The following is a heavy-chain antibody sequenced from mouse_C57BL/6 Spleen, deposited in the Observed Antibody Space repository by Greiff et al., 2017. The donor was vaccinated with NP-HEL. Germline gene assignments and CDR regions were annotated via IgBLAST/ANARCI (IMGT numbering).Heavy chain of an antibody. CDR1: GYTFTSYW. J-gene: IGHJ2*01. V-gene: IGHV1-72*01. CDR3: AVGDDYDY. CDR2: IDPNSGGT. D-gene: IGHD3-3*01. Sequence: QVQLQQPGAELVKPGASVKLSCKASGYTFTSYWMHWVKQRPGRGLEGIGRIDPNSGGTKYNEKFKSKATLTVDKPSSTAYIQLISLTSADSADYYCAVGDDYDYWGQGTTLTVSS.